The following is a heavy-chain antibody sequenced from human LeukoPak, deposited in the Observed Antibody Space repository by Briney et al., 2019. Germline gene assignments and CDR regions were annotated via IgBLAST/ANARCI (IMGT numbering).Heavy chain of an antibody. Sequence: LKPSETLSLTCAVYGGSFSGYYWSWIRQPPGKGLEWIGEINHSGSTNYNPSLKSRVTISVDTSKNQFSLKLNSVTAADTAVYYCARDGGIAAAGPVNSYYYYGMDVWGQGTTVTVSS. J-gene: IGHJ6*02. CDR2: INHSGST. CDR3: ARDGGIAAAGPVNSYYYYGMDV. D-gene: IGHD6-13*01. CDR1: GGSFSGYY. V-gene: IGHV4-34*01.